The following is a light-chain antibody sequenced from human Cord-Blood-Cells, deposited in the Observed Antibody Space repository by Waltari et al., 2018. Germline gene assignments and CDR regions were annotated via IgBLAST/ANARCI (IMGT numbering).Light chain of an antibody. CDR2: DAS. CDR1: QDISNY. Sequence: DTQMTQSPSSLSASVGDRVTITCQASQDISNYLNWYQQKPGKAPKLLIYDASNLETGVPSRCSGSGSGTDFTLTISSLQPEDIATYYCQRYDNLPFTFGPGTKVDIK. J-gene: IGKJ3*01. CDR3: QRYDNLPFT. V-gene: IGKV1-33*01.